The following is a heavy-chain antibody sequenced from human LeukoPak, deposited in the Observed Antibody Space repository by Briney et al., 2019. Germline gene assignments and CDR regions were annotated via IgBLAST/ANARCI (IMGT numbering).Heavy chain of an antibody. CDR2: IWNDGSNK. D-gene: IGHD3-16*02. J-gene: IGHJ4*02. Sequence: GGSLRLSCAASGFTFSSYGMHWVRQAPGKGLEWVAVIWNDGSNKYYADSVKGRFTISRDNSKNTLYLQMNSLRAEDTAVYYCAKDGRTITFGGVIASFFDYWGQGTLVTVSS. V-gene: IGHV3-30*02. CDR3: AKDGRTITFGGVIASFFDY. CDR1: GFTFSSYG.